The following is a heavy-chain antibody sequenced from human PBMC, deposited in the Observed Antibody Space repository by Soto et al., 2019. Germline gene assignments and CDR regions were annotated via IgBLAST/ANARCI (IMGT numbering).Heavy chain of an antibody. CDR3: AKAKTGTTSWRLIKYFKH. D-gene: IGHD4-17*01. CDR2: ISGSGGSP. V-gene: IGHV3-23*01. Sequence: GGSLRLSCAASGFSFSSYTMAWVRQAPGKGLEWVSSISGSGGSPSYADSVQGRFTISRDNSKNTLYLQMNRLRAEDTAVYYCAKAKTGTTSWRLIKYFKHWGQGTLVSVSS. J-gene: IGHJ1*01. CDR1: GFSFSSYT.